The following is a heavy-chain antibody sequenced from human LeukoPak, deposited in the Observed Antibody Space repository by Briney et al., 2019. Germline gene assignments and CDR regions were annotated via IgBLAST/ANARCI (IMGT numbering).Heavy chain of an antibody. V-gene: IGHV7-4-1*02. Sequence: ASVKVSCKASGYIFNSYAMNWVRQAPGQGLEWMGWINTKTGNPTYAQGFTGRFVFSLDTSVSTAYLQISSLKADDTAIYYCVRDQAGGPDYWGQGTLVTVSS. D-gene: IGHD2-15*01. CDR2: INTKTGNP. J-gene: IGHJ4*02. CDR1: GYIFNSYA. CDR3: VRDQAGGPDY.